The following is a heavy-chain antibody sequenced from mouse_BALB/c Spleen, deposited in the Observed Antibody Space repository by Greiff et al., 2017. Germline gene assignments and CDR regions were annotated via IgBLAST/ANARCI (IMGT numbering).Heavy chain of an antibody. CDR1: GYSITSGYY. D-gene: IGHD1-2*01. Sequence: EVHLVESGPGLVKPSQSLSLTCSVTGYSITSGYYWNWIRQFPGNKLEWMGYISYDGSNNYNPSLKNRISITRDTSKNQFFLKLNSVTTEDTATYYCARGSLLRHYFDYWGQGTTLTVSS. J-gene: IGHJ2*01. V-gene: IGHV3-6*02. CDR2: ISYDGSN. CDR3: ARGSLLRHYFDY.